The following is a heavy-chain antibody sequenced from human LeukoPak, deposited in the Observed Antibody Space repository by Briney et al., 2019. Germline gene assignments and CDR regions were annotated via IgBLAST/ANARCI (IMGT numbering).Heavy chain of an antibody. Sequence: ASVKVSCKASGYTFTSYGISWVRQAPGQGLEWMGWISAYNGNTNYAQKLQGRVTMTTDTSTSTAYMELRSLRSDDTAVYYCAREVEGYDFWSGSNWFDPWGQGTLVTVSS. D-gene: IGHD3-3*01. CDR2: ISAYNGNT. CDR3: AREVEGYDFWSGSNWFDP. V-gene: IGHV1-18*01. CDR1: GYTFTSYG. J-gene: IGHJ5*02.